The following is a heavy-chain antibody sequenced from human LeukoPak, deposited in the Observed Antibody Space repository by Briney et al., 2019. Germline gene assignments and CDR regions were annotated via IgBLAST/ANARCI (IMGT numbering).Heavy chain of an antibody. CDR1: GFTLSGFA. V-gene: IGHV3-30*02. Sequence: GGSLRLSCAASGFTLSGFAMHWVRQAPGKGLEWVALIWYDGSNKYYTDSVKGRFTISRDNSKNMLYLQMNSLRTEDTAVYYCATLRSDSSGWYYFDYWGQGTLVTVSS. J-gene: IGHJ4*02. D-gene: IGHD6-19*01. CDR3: ATLRSDSSGWYYFDY. CDR2: IWYDGSNK.